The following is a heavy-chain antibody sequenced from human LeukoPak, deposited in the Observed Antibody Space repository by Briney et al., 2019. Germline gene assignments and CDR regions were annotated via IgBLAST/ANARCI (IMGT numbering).Heavy chain of an antibody. CDR1: GGSISSGSYY. D-gene: IGHD2-15*01. V-gene: IGHV4-61*02. CDR2: IYTSGST. Sequence: SQTLSLTYTVSGGSISSGSYYWSWIRQPAGKGLEWIGRIYTSGSTNYNPSLKSRVTISVDTSKNQFSLKLSSVTAADTAVYYCARDSCSGGSCYSSWFDPWGQGTLVTVSS. J-gene: IGHJ5*02. CDR3: ARDSCSGGSCYSSWFDP.